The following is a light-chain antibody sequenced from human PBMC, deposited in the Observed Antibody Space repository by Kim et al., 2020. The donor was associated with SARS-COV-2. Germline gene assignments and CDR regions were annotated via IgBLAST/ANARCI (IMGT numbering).Light chain of an antibody. Sequence: QSALTQPASVSGSPGQSITISCTGTSSDVGGYNFVSWYQQYPGIVPKLTIYDVNKRPSGVSDRFSGSKSGNTASLTISGLQAEDEADYYCSSYTFSSTWVFGGGTQLTVL. J-gene: IGLJ3*02. CDR1: SSDVGGYNF. V-gene: IGLV2-14*01. CDR2: DVN. CDR3: SSYTFSSTWV.